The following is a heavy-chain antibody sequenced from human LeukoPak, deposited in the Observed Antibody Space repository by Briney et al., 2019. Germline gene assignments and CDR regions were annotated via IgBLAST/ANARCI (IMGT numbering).Heavy chain of an antibody. Sequence: SETLSLTCAVSGGSFSGYYWTWIRQPPGKGLEWIGEINHSGSANYNPSLKSRVTISLDTSKNQFSLKLSSVTAADTAVYYCGRGQGTVTTNWGQEPWSPSPQ. CDR1: GGSFSGYY. D-gene: IGHD4-17*01. CDR3: GRGQGTVTTN. J-gene: IGHJ4*01. V-gene: IGHV4-34*01. CDR2: INHSGSA.